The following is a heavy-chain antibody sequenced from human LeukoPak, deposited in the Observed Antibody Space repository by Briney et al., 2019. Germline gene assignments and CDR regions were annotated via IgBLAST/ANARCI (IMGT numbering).Heavy chain of an antibody. J-gene: IGHJ4*02. Sequence: SETLSLTCTVSGGSISSYYWSWIRQPPGKGLEWIGEINHSGSTNYNPSLKSRVTISVDTSKNQFSLKLSSVTAADTAVYYCARGLKRVCSGGSCYSVLLYYFDYWGQGTLVTVSS. CDR3: ARGLKRVCSGGSCYSVLLYYFDY. V-gene: IGHV4-34*01. D-gene: IGHD2-15*01. CDR1: GGSISSYY. CDR2: INHSGST.